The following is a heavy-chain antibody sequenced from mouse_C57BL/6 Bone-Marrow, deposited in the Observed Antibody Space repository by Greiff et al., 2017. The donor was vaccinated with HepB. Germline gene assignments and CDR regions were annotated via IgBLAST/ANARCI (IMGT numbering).Heavy chain of an antibody. CDR1: GFSFTSYG. CDR2: IWSGGST. V-gene: IGHV2-2*01. D-gene: IGHD2-3*01. CDR3: ARRWLLQYYYAMDY. J-gene: IGHJ4*01. Sequence: QVQLKESGPGLVQPSQSLSITCTVSGFSFTSYGVHWVRQSPGKGLEWLGVIWSGGSTDYNAAFISRLSISKDNSKSQVFFKMNSMQADDTAIYYCARRWLLQYYYAMDYWGQGTSVTVSS.